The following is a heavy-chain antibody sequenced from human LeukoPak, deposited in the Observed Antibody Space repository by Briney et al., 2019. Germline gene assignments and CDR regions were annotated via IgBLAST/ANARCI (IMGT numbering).Heavy chain of an antibody. Sequence: PSETLSLTCTVSGGSISSYYWSWIRQPAGKGLEWIGRIYTSGSTNYNPSLKSRVTMSVDTSKNQFSLKLSSVTAADTAVYYCAREENYNFWSGYFDYWGQGTLVTVSS. D-gene: IGHD3-3*01. CDR2: IYTSGST. CDR1: GGSISSYY. J-gene: IGHJ4*02. V-gene: IGHV4-4*07. CDR3: AREENYNFWSGYFDY.